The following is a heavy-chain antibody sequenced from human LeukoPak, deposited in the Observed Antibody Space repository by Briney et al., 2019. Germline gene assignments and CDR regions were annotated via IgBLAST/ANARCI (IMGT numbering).Heavy chain of an antibody. V-gene: IGHV1-69*13. CDR2: IIPIFGTA. J-gene: IGHJ6*02. D-gene: IGHD6-13*01. CDR3: ARDPGGHRIAAAGTDLYYYGMDV. Sequence: ASVKVSCKASGGTFSSYAISWVRQAPGQGLEWMGGIIPIFGTANYAQKFQGRVTITADESTSTAYVELSSLRSEDTAVYYCARDPGGHRIAAAGTDLYYYGMDVWGQGTTVTVSS. CDR1: GGTFSSYA.